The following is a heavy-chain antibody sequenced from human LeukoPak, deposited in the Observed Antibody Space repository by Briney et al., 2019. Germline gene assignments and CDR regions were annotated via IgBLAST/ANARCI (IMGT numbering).Heavy chain of an antibody. CDR2: ISGSGGST. D-gene: IGHD6-13*01. V-gene: IGHV3-23*01. J-gene: IGHJ4*02. Sequence: PGGSLRLSCAASGFTFSSYAMSWVRQAPGKGLEWVSAISGSGGSTYYADSVKGRFTISRDNAKNSLYLQMNSLRAEDTALYYCAKRSWDSSSLDYWGQGTLVTVSS. CDR1: GFTFSSYA. CDR3: AKRSWDSSSLDY.